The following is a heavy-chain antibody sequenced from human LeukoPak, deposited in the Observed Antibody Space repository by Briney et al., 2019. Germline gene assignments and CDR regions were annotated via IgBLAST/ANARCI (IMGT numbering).Heavy chain of an antibody. CDR2: MNPNSGNT. Sequence: ASVKVSCKASGGTFSSYVINWVRQATGQGLEWMGWMNPNSGNTGYAQKFQGRVTITRNTSISTAYMELSSLRSEDTAVYYCARVYDSSGYYLGYWGQGTLVTVSS. J-gene: IGHJ4*02. CDR1: GGTFSSYV. D-gene: IGHD3-22*01. CDR3: ARVYDSSGYYLGY. V-gene: IGHV1-8*03.